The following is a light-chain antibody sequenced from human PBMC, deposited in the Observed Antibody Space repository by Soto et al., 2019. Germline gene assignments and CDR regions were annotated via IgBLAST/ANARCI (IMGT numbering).Light chain of an antibody. V-gene: IGLV2-14*01. CDR3: SSYTSSSTYV. CDR1: SSDVGGYNY. J-gene: IGLJ1*01. CDR2: EVS. Sequence: QSVLTQPAAVSGSPGQSITISCTGTSSDVGGYNYVSWYQQHPGKAPKLMIYEVSNRPSGVSTRFSGSKSGNTASLTISGLQAEDEPDYYCSSYTSSSTYVFGTGTKVTVL.